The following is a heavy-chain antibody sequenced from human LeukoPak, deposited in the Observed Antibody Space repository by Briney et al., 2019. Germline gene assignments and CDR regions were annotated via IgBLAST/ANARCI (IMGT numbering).Heavy chain of an antibody. J-gene: IGHJ4*02. CDR3: ARGPSGYHNT. Sequence: GGSLRLSCAASGFTFSSYGMHWVRQAPGKGLEWVAFIRYDGSNKYYADSVRGRFTISRDNSKNTLYLQMNSLRAEDTAVYYCARGPSGYHNTGGQGTLVTVSS. CDR2: IRYDGSNK. V-gene: IGHV3-30*02. CDR1: GFTFSSYG. D-gene: IGHD5-12*01.